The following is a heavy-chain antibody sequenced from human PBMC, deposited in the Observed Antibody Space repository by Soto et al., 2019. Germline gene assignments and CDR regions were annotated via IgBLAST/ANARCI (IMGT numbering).Heavy chain of an antibody. V-gene: IGHV4-59*01. CDR3: ARGYEYFQH. Sequence: SETLSLTCTVSGGSISSYYWSWIRQPPGKGLEWIGYIYYSGSTNYNPSLKSRVTISVDTSKNQFSLKLSSVTAADTAVYYCARGYEYFQHWGQGTLVTVSS. CDR2: IYYSGST. CDR1: GGSISSYY. D-gene: IGHD2-15*01. J-gene: IGHJ1*01.